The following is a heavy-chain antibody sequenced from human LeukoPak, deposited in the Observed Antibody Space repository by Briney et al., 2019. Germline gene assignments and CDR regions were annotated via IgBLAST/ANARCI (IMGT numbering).Heavy chain of an antibody. V-gene: IGHV4-39*07. D-gene: IGHD6-13*01. CDR3: AREGAYRSSSADY. CDR1: GGSISSSSYY. CDR2: IYYSGST. Sequence: PSETLSLTCTVSGGSISSSSYYWGWIRQPPGKGLEWIGSIYYSGSTYYNPSLKSRVTISVDTSKNQFSLKLSSVTAADTAVYYCAREGAYRSSSADYWGQGTLVTVSS. J-gene: IGHJ4*02.